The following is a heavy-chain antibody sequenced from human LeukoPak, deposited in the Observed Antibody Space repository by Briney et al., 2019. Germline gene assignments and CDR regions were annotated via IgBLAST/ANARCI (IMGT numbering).Heavy chain of an antibody. CDR1: GYTFTSYY. D-gene: IGHD3-22*01. V-gene: IGHV1-46*01. J-gene: IGHJ4*02. CDR3: ARGARVSDYYDSSGDLGY. Sequence: ASVKVSCKASGYTFTSYYMHWVRQAPGQGLEWMGIINPSGGSTSYAQKFQGRVTMTRDTSTSTVYMELSSLRSEDAAVYYCARGARVSDYYDSSGDLGYWGQGTLVTVSS. CDR2: INPSGGST.